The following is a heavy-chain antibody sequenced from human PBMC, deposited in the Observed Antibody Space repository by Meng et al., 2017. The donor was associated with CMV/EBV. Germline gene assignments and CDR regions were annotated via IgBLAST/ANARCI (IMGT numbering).Heavy chain of an antibody. D-gene: IGHD3-3*01. J-gene: IGHJ6*02. V-gene: IGHV4-61*08. CDR3: ARIGAEYYDFWSGYYTDYYYGMDV. CDR2: IYYNGST. CDR1: GGSVYTGGYY. Sequence: SETLSLTCTVSGGSVYTGGYYWNWIRQPPGKGLEWIGYIYYNGSTNYNPSLKSRVTISVDTSKNQFSLKLSSVTAADTAVYYCARIGAEYYDFWSGYYTDYYYGMDVWGQGTTVTVSS.